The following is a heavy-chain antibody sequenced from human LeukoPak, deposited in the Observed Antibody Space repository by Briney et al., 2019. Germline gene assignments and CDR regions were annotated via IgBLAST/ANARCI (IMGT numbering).Heavy chain of an antibody. J-gene: IGHJ4*02. D-gene: IGHD4-17*01. V-gene: IGHV3-48*03. Sequence: GGSLRLSCAASGFTFSSYEMNWVRQAPGKGLEWVSYISSSGSTIYYADSVKGRFTISRDNAKNSLYLQMNSLRAEDTAVYYCARAAYDGELEYWGQGTLVTVSS. CDR2: ISSSGSTI. CDR3: ARAAYDGELEY. CDR1: GFTFSSYE.